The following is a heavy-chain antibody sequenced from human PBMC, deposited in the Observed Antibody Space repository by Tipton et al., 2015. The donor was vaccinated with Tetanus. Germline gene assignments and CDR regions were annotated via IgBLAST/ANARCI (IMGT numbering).Heavy chain of an antibody. CDR1: GVTFGRDV. J-gene: IGHJ4*02. Sequence: SLRLSCEADGVTFGRDVMHWVRQAPGKGLEWVAEISSDGKKQSYRDSVKGRFTISRDNAKNSLFLQMTSLRAEDTAMYYCRAGSWLGGPGTLVTVSS. D-gene: IGHD5-18*01. V-gene: IGHV3-30*04. CDR3: RAGSWL. CDR2: ISSDGKKQ.